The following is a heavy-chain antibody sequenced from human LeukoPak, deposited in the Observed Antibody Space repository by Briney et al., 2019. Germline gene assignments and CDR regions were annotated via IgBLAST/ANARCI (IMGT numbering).Heavy chain of an antibody. CDR2: INAGDSDT. CDR3: ARLPTISTSGSRRFDY. Sequence: RGESLKISCQGSGYNFATYWIAWVRQMSGQGLEWMGIINAGDSDTRYSPSFQGQVLISVDKSINTAYLHWDSLKPSDSAVYYCARLPTISTSGSRRFDYWGQGTLVTVSS. D-gene: IGHD6-13*01. V-gene: IGHV5-51*01. CDR1: GYNFATYW. J-gene: IGHJ4*02.